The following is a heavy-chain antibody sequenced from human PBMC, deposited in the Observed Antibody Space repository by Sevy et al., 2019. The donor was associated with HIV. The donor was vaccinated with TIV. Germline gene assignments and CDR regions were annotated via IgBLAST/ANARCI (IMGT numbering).Heavy chain of an antibody. CDR1: GFIFSTYG. V-gene: IGHV3-30*18. J-gene: IGHJ6*02. CDR2: ISFDGSDK. Sequence: GGSLRLSCAASGFIFSTYGIHWVRQAPGKGLEWVAVISFDGSDKYYADSVRGRFTTSRDNSKNTLYLQMNSLRVEDTAIYYCAKMQGGSYNYYGMDDWGQGTTVTVSS. D-gene: IGHD1-26*01. CDR3: AKMQGGSYNYYGMDD.